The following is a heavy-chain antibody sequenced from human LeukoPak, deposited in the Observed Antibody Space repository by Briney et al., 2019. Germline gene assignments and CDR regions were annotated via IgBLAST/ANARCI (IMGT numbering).Heavy chain of an antibody. CDR1: GYTFTSYD. CDR2: MNPNSGNT. CDR3: ARGPHSSGWYWFDP. V-gene: IGHV1-8*01. J-gene: IGHJ5*02. Sequence: ASVKVSCKASGYTFTSYDINWVRQAAGQGLEWMGWMNPNSGNTGYAQKFQGRGTMTRNTSISTAYMELSSLRTEDTAVYYCARGPHSSGWYWFDPWGQGTLVTVSS. D-gene: IGHD6-19*01.